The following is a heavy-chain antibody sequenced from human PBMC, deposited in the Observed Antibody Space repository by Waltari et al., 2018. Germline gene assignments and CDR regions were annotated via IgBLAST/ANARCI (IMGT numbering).Heavy chain of an antibody. D-gene: IGHD1-26*01. J-gene: IGHJ5*01. Sequence: QVQLVQSGAEVKKPGASVKVSCKASGYTFSDYYIHWVRQAPGQGLEWMGWSNPQTGGAISAQKGQGRVTLTRDKSMSTAYMEVSVLRSDDTAMYYCARDRILGRRMNCVDSWGQGTPVTVSS. V-gene: IGHV1-2*02. CDR3: ARDRILGRRMNCVDS. CDR2: SNPQTGGA. CDR1: GYTFSDYY.